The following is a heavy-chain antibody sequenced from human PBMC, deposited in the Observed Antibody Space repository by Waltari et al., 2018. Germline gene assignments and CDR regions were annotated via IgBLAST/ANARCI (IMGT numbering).Heavy chain of an antibody. J-gene: IGHJ4*02. CDR2: ISGSGGST. Sequence: EVQLLESGGGLVQPGGSLRLSCAASGFTFSSYAMSWVRQAPGKGRGWVSAISGSGGSTYYADSVKGRFTISRDNSKNTLYLQMNSLRAEDTAVYYCAKRGGGAIWFGNEWGQGTLVTVSS. CDR1: GFTFSSYA. V-gene: IGHV3-23*01. CDR3: AKRGGGAIWFGNE. D-gene: IGHD3-10*01.